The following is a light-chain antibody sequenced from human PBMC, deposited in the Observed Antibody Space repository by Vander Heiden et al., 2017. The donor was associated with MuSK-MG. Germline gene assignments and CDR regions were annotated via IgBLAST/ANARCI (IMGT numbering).Light chain of an antibody. CDR2: DAS. CDR1: QSISTW. CDR3: QQYKTYVFT. J-gene: IGKJ2*01. V-gene: IGKV1-5*01. Sequence: DIQMTQSPSTLSASVGDRVTITCRASQSISTWLAWYQQKPGKAPKVLIYDASSLETGVPSRFSGSGSETEFILTISSLQPDDFATYYCQQYKTYVFTFGQGTKLEIK.